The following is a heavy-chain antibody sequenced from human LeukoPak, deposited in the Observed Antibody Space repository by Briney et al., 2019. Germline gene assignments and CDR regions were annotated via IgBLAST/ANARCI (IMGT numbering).Heavy chain of an antibody. V-gene: IGHV4-34*01. CDR2: INHSGYT. Sequence: SETLSLTCAVYGESSFSNYYWSWIRQTPGGALEWIGEINHSGYTNYNPSLKSRVTLSIATSKNQFSLRLNSVTAADTAVYYCTGQVVGNDYWGQGTLVTVSS. J-gene: IGHJ4*02. CDR1: GESSFSNYY. CDR3: TGQVVGNDY. D-gene: IGHD3-22*01.